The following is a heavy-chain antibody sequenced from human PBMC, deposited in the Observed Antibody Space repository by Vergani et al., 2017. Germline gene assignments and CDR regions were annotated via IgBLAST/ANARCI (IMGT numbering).Heavy chain of an antibody. V-gene: IGHV3-7*03. CDR2: IKQDGSEK. Sequence: EVQLVESGGGLVQPGGSLRLSCAASGFTFSSYWMSWVRQAPGKGLEWVANIKQDGSEKYYVDSVKGRFTISRDNAKNSLYLQMNSLRAEDTAVYYCAKDLRGLPLYYFDYWGQGTLVTVSS. CDR3: AKDLRGLPLYYFDY. J-gene: IGHJ4*02. D-gene: IGHD2-15*01. CDR1: GFTFSSYW.